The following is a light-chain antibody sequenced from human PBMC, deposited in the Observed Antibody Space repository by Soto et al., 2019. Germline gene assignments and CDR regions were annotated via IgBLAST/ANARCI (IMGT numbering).Light chain of an antibody. V-gene: IGKV1-5*01. CDR1: QSIGSW. J-gene: IGKJ5*01. CDR2: DAS. CDR3: QQYKKYST. Sequence: DIQMTQSPSTLSASVGDRVTITCRASQSIGSWLAWYQQKPGKAPKLLIYDASGLERGVPSRFSGSGSGTECTLTISSLQPDDFATYYCQQYKKYSTFGGGTRLENK.